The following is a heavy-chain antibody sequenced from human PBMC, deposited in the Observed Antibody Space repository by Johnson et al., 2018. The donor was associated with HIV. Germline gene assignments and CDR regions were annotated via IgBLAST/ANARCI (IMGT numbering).Heavy chain of an antibody. CDR2: IYGGGIT. Sequence: VQLVESGGGLVQPGGSLRLSCAASGFNVSSDYMNWVRQVPGKGLEWVSLIYGGGITYNADSVKGRFTISRDNSKNTTYLQKNSLRAEDTALYYCAKSSPAAARFRLGSAFDIWGQGTMVTVSS. J-gene: IGHJ3*02. CDR1: GFNVSSDY. V-gene: IGHV3-66*01. D-gene: IGHD6-6*01. CDR3: AKSSPAAARFRLGSAFDI.